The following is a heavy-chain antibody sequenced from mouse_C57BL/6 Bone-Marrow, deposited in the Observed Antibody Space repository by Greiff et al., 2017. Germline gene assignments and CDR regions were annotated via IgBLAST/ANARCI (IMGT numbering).Heavy chain of an antibody. CDR1: GYTFTSYW. CDR3: ARPLIYYYGSRWYFDV. V-gene: IGHV1-64*01. J-gene: IGHJ1*03. Sequence: QVQLQQPGAELVKPGASVKLSCKASGYTFTSYWMHWVKQRPGQGLEWIGMIHPNSGSTNYTEKVKSKATLTVDKSSSTAYMQLSSLTSEDSTIYYCARPLIYYYGSRWYFDVWGTGTTVTVSS. D-gene: IGHD1-1*01. CDR2: IHPNSGST.